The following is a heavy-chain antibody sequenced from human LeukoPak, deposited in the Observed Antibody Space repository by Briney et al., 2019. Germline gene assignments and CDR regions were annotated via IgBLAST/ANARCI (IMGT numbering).Heavy chain of an antibody. Sequence: GGSLRLSCVVSGFTFSNYWMSWVRQAPGKGLEWVANINLDGRQRFYVDSVKGRFTISRASTENSLYLQMNSLRAEDTALYYCARGSGSSWYFYFDYWGQGTLVTVSS. V-gene: IGHV3-7*03. J-gene: IGHJ4*02. D-gene: IGHD6-13*01. CDR2: INLDGRQR. CDR3: ARGSGSSWYFYFDY. CDR1: GFTFSNYW.